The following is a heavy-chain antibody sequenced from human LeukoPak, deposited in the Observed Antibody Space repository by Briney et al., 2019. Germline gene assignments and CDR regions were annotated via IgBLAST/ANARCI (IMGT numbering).Heavy chain of an antibody. D-gene: IGHD2-2*01. CDR2: ISAYNGNT. J-gene: IGHJ5*02. CDR1: GYTFTSYD. Sequence: ASVKVSCKASGYTFTSYDINWVRQATGQGLEWMGWISAYNGNTNYAQKLQGRVTMTTDTSTSTAYMELRSLRSDDTAVYYCARVDDIGYCSSTSCHGWFDPWGQGTLVTVSS. CDR3: ARVDDIGYCSSTSCHGWFDP. V-gene: IGHV1-18*01.